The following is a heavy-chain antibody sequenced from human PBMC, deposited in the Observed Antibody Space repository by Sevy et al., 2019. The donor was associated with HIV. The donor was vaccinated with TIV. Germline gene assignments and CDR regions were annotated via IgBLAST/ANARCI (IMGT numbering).Heavy chain of an antibody. CDR2: IIPIFGTA. CDR3: ARAISSWYGNYYYGMDV. Sequence: ASVKVSCKASGGTFSSYDISWVRQAPGEGLEWMGRIIPIFGTANYAQKFQGRVTITADESTSTAYMELSSLRSEDTAVYYCARAISSWYGNYYYGMDVWGQGTTVTVSS. J-gene: IGHJ6*02. V-gene: IGHV1-69*13. CDR1: GGTFSSYD. D-gene: IGHD6-13*01.